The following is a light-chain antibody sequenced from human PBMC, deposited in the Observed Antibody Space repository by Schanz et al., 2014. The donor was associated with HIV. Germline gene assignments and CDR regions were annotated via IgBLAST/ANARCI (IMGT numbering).Light chain of an antibody. J-gene: IGKJ5*01. V-gene: IGKV1-17*01. Sequence: DIQMTQSPSSLSASVGDRVTITCRARQGIGNDLGWYQQRPGKAPKRLIYAASTLQSGVPSRFVGGGSGTEFTLTITGLQPEGFETYYCLHHNASPLTFGQGPRLDI. CDR3: LHHNASPLT. CDR1: QGIGND. CDR2: AAS.